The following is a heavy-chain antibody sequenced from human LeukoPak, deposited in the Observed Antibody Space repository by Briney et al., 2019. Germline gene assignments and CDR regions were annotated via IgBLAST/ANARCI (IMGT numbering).Heavy chain of an antibody. D-gene: IGHD6-13*01. Sequence: GGSLRLSCAASGFTFSSYAMSWVRQAPGKGLEWVSAIGSGGSTYYADSVKGRFTISRDNSKNTLYLQMNSLRAEDTAVYYCAKVWGAAAGLDAFDIWGQGTMVTVSS. V-gene: IGHV3-23*01. CDR1: GFTFSSYA. CDR3: AKVWGAAAGLDAFDI. CDR2: IGSGGST. J-gene: IGHJ3*02.